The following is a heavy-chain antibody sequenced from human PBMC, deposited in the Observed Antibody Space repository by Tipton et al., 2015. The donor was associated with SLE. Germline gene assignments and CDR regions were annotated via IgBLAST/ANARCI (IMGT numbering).Heavy chain of an antibody. Sequence: TLSLTCTVSGGSISSSSFYWGWIRPPPGKGLEWIGSFYYGKSTFYNPSLKSRVTISVDTSTNRLSLQLSSVTAADTALYYCARLISAYDCNFDYWGQGTLVTVSS. J-gene: IGHJ4*02. V-gene: IGHV4-39*07. CDR1: GGSISSSSFY. D-gene: IGHD5-12*01. CDR3: ARLISAYDCNFDY. CDR2: FYYGKST.